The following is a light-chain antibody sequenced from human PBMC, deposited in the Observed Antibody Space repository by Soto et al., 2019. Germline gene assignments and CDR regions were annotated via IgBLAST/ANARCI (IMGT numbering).Light chain of an antibody. Sequence: EVVMTQSPATLSVSPGDGATLSCRASQNVHSNLAWYQQKPGQAPRLLIYDTSTRATDIPFKFSGGGSGTELTLPISSLQSEDFAVYYCQQYNNWPLTFGGGTKVEIK. CDR1: QNVHSN. J-gene: IGKJ4*01. V-gene: IGKV3-15*01. CDR2: DTS. CDR3: QQYNNWPLT.